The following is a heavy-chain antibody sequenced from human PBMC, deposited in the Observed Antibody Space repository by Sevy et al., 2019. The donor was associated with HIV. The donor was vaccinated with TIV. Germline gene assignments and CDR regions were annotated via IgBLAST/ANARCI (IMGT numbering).Heavy chain of an antibody. Sequence: GGSLRLSCGVSGFTFSSYAMSWVRQAPGKGLEWVSGISGSGGSTYYADSVKGGYTISRENPKNTLYLQMTSLSAEDTAVYYCAKEGFGYNYDSSGNLDYWGQGTLVTVSS. CDR3: AKEGFGYNYDSSGNLDY. CDR1: GFTFSSYA. V-gene: IGHV3-23*01. D-gene: IGHD3-22*01. CDR2: ISGSGGST. J-gene: IGHJ4*02.